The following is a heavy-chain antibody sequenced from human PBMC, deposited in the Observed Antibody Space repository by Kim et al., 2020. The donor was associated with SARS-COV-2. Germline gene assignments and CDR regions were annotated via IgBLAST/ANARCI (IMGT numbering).Heavy chain of an antibody. CDR2: ISYDGSNK. J-gene: IGHJ4*02. D-gene: IGHD2-2*01. Sequence: GGSLRLSCAASGFTFSSYGMHWVRQAPGKGLEWVAVISYDGSNKYYADSVKGRFTISRDNSKNTLYLQMNSLRAEDTAVYYCASGVKYQLSPQGYFDYWGQGTLVTVSS. CDR3: ASGVKYQLSPQGYFDY. V-gene: IGHV3-33*05. CDR1: GFTFSSYG.